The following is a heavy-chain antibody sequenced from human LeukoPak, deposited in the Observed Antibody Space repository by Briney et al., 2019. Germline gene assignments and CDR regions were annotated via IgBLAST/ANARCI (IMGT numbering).Heavy chain of an antibody. V-gene: IGHV4-34*01. CDR1: GGSFTHYY. CDR2: VNHSGST. J-gene: IGHJ4*02. CDR3: ARERAGILWFGESALGPFDY. Sequence: SETLSLTCAVYGGSFTHYYWSWLRQPPGKGLEWIGEVNHSGSTNYNPSLKSRVTISVDTSKNQFSLKLSSVTAADTAVYYCARERAGILWFGESALGPFDYWGQGTLVTVSS. D-gene: IGHD3-10*01.